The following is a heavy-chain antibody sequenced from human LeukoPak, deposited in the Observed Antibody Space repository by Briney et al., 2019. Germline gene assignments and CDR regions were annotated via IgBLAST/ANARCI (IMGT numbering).Heavy chain of an antibody. Sequence: PVKVSCKASGGTFSSYAISWVRQAPGQGLEWMGGIIPIFGTANYAQKFQGRVTITADESTSTAYMELSSLRSEDTAVYYCARVQTLGYCSSTSCSPVDYWGQGTLVTVSS. V-gene: IGHV1-69*13. J-gene: IGHJ4*02. D-gene: IGHD2-2*01. CDR3: ARVQTLGYCSSTSCSPVDY. CDR2: IIPIFGTA. CDR1: GGTFSSYA.